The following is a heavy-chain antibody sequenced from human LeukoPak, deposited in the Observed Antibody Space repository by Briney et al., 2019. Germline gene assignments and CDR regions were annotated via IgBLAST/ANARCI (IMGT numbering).Heavy chain of an antibody. Sequence: ASVKVSCKASGYTFTGYYMHWVRQAPGQGLEWMGWINPNSGGTNYAQKFQGRVTMTRDTSISTAYMELSRLRSDDTAVYYCASHYYDSSGYYALFDYWGQGTLVTVSS. CDR1: GYTFTGYY. V-gene: IGHV1-2*02. CDR3: ASHYYDSSGYYALFDY. J-gene: IGHJ4*02. CDR2: INPNSGGT. D-gene: IGHD3-22*01.